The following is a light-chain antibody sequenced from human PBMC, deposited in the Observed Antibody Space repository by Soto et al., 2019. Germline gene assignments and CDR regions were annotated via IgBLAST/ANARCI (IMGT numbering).Light chain of an antibody. J-gene: IGLJ2*01. CDR2: EVS. CDR3: SSYAGSNNVV. Sequence: QSALTQPASVSGSPGQSITISCTGTSSDIGGYNYVSWYQQDPGKAPKLMIYEVSNRPSGVPDRFSGSKSGNTASLTVSGLQAEDEADYYCSSYAGSNNVVFGGGTKLTVL. CDR1: SSDIGGYNY. V-gene: IGLV2-8*01.